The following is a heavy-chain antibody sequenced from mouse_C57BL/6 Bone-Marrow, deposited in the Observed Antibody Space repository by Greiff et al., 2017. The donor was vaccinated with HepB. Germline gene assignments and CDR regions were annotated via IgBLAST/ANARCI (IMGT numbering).Heavy chain of an antibody. CDR1: GYAFTNYL. D-gene: IGHD2-4*01. V-gene: IGHV1-54*01. Sequence: QVQLKESGAELVRPGTSVKVSCKASGYAFTNYLIEGVKQRPGQGLEWIGVINPGSGGTNYNEKFKGKATLTADKSSSTAYMQLSSLTSEDSAVYFCAREGIYYDYDLYAMDYCCQGTSATVSS. CDR2: INPGSGGT. CDR3: AREGIYYDYDLYAMDY. J-gene: IGHJ4*01.